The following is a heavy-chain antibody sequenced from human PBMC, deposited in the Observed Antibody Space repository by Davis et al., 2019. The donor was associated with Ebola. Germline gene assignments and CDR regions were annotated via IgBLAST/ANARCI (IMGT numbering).Heavy chain of an antibody. D-gene: IGHD6-6*01. CDR1: GFPFGSYW. Sequence: PGGSLRLSCAASGFPFGSYWMHWVRHAPGKGLVWVSCINSDGSTRTYADSVKGRFTISRDNSKNTLYLQMNSLRAEDTAVYYCARGLKPYSSSPLGYWGQGTLVTVSS. V-gene: IGHV3-74*01. J-gene: IGHJ4*02. CDR3: ARGLKPYSSSPLGY. CDR2: INSDGSTR.